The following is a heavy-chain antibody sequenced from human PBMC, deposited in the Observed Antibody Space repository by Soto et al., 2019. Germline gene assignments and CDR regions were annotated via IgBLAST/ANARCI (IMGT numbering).Heavy chain of an antibody. Sequence: SQTLSLTCASSGYSVSSNSAAWNWIRQSSSRGLAWLGRTYYRSKWYNDYAVSVKSRITINPDTSKNQFSLLLNSVTPEDTAVYYCARGGGMVAATKAAFDIWGQGTVVTVSS. CDR3: ARGGGMVAATKAAFDI. J-gene: IGHJ3*02. D-gene: IGHD2-15*01. V-gene: IGHV6-1*01. CDR2: TYYRSKWYN. CDR1: GYSVSSNSAA.